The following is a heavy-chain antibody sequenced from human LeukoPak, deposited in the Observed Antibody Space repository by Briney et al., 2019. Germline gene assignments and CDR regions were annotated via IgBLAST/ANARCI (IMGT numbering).Heavy chain of an antibody. CDR2: IYYSGST. J-gene: IGHJ6*02. V-gene: IGHV4-59*01. CDR3: ARSKGAHYYYYGMDV. D-gene: IGHD3-16*01. CDR1: DDSISSYY. Sequence: PSETLSLTCTVSDDSISSYYWRWIRQPPGKGLEWIGYIYYSGSTDYTPSLKSRVTISVATSKNQLSLKLSSVSAADTAVYYCARSKGAHYYYYGMDVWGQGTTVTVSS.